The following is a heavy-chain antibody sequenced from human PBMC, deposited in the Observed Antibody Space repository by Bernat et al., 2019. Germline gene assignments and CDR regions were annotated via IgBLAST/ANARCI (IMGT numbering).Heavy chain of an antibody. D-gene: IGHD4-17*01. V-gene: IGHV3-7*03. J-gene: IGHJ4*02. Sequence: EVQLVESGGGSVQPGGSLRLSCAASGFTFSSYWMSWVRQAPGKGLEWVANIKQDGSEKYYVDSVKGRFTISRDNAKNSLYLQMNSLRAEDTAVYYCAREGSDYGDPELDYWGQGTLVTVSS. CDR3: AREGSDYGDPELDY. CDR1: GFTFSSYW. CDR2: IKQDGSEK.